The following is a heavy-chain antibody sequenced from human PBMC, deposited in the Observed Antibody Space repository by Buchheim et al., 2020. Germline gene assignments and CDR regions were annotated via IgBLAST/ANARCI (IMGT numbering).Heavy chain of an antibody. CDR2: IGTAGDT. CDR3: ARGRLDMAAAGTRRGWFDP. V-gene: IGHV3-13*04. CDR1: GFTFSSYD. D-gene: IGHD6-13*01. J-gene: IGHJ5*02. Sequence: EVQLVESGGGLVQPGGSLRLSCAASGFTFSSYDMHWVRQATGKGLEWVSAIGTAGDTYYPGSVKCRFTISRENAKNSLYLQMNSLRAGDTAVYYCARGRLDMAAAGTRRGWFDPWGEGTL.